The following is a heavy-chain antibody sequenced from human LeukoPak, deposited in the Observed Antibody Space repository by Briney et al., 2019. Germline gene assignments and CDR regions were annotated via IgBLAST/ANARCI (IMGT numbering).Heavy chain of an antibody. CDR3: ARGFPGAPTDY. D-gene: IGHD3-10*01. J-gene: IGHJ4*02. CDR2: IYSGGST. V-gene: IGHV3-53*01. CDR1: GFTVSSNY. Sequence: GGSLRLSCAASGFTVSSNYMSWVRQAPGKGLEWVSVIYSGGSTYYADSVKGRFTISRDNSKNTLYFQMNSLRAEDTAVYYCARGFPGAPTDYWGQGTLVTVSS.